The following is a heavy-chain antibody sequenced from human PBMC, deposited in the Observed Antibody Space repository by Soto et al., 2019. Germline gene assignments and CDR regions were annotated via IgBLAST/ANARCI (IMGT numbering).Heavy chain of an antibody. CDR1: GGSIISSSYY. J-gene: IGHJ5*02. CDR3: ARTPYDFWSGSHGLDP. Sequence: PSETLSLTCTVSGGSIISSSYYWVLIRQPPGKGLEWIGSIYYSGSTYYNPSLKSRVTISVDTSKNQFSLKLSSVTAADTAVYYCARTPYDFWSGSHGLDPWGPGTLVTVSS. D-gene: IGHD3-3*01. CDR2: IYYSGST. V-gene: IGHV4-39*01.